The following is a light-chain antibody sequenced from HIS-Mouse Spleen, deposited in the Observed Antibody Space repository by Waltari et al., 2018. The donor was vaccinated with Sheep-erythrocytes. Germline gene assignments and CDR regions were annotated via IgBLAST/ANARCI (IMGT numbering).Light chain of an antibody. CDR3: QAWDSSTAWV. J-gene: IGLJ3*02. CDR1: KLGDKY. V-gene: IGLV3-1*01. CDR2: QDS. Sequence: SYELTQPPSVSVSPGQTASITCSGDKLGDKYACWYQQKPGQYPVLVIYQDSKRPSGNPERFSGSNSGNTATLTISGTQAMDEADYDCQAWDSSTAWVFGGGTKLTVL.